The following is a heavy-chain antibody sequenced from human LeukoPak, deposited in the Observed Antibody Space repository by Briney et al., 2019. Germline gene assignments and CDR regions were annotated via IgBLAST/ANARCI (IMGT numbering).Heavy chain of an antibody. J-gene: IGHJ2*01. CDR3: ARPIGVRGSWFFDL. Sequence: SETLSLTCTVSGGSISSSRSYSGWIRQPPGKGLEWIGSIYYSGSTYYSPSLKSRVTISLDMSKNHFSLRLSSVTAADTAVYYCARPIGVRGSWFFDLWGRGTLVTVSA. D-gene: IGHD3-3*01. V-gene: IGHV4-39*02. CDR1: GGSISSSRSY. CDR2: IYYSGST.